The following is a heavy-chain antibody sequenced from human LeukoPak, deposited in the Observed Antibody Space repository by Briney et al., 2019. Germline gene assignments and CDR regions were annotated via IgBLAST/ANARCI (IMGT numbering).Heavy chain of an antibody. V-gene: IGHV4-4*07. Sequence: PSETLSLIRSLSGGSISSYYWSWIRQPAGEGLEWIGRIYTSGSTNYNPSLKGRVTMSVDTSKNQFSLKLSSVTAADAAVYYCAREGAAPYYYYMYVWGKGTTVTISS. D-gene: IGHD1-26*01. CDR3: AREGAAPYYYYMYV. J-gene: IGHJ6*03. CDR2: IYTSGST. CDR1: GGSISSYY.